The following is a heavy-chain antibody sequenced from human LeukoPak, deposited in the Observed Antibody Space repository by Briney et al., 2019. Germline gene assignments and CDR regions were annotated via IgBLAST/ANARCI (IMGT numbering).Heavy chain of an antibody. CDR2: IYTSGST. CDR1: GGSISSYY. Sequence: SATLSLTCTVSGGSISSYYWSWIRQPAGKGLEWIGRIYTSGSTDYNPSLKSRITMSIDTSKNHFSLKLSSVTAADTGVYLCAREDSSSWGPFDYWGQGTLVTVSS. D-gene: IGHD6-6*01. J-gene: IGHJ4*02. CDR3: AREDSSSWGPFDY. V-gene: IGHV4-4*07.